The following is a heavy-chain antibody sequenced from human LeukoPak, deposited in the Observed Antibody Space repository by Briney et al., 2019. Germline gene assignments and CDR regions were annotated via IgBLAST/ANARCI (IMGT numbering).Heavy chain of an antibody. CDR2: IYYSGST. CDR1: GVSISNYY. Sequence: SETLSLTCTVSGVSISNYYWSWLRQPPGKGLEWIGYIYYSGSTNYNPSLKSRVTISVDTTKNQFSLQLTSVTAADTAVYYCARVGSWGGHADYWGQGTLVTVSS. V-gene: IGHV4-59*01. CDR3: ARVGSWGGHADY. D-gene: IGHD3-16*01. J-gene: IGHJ4*02.